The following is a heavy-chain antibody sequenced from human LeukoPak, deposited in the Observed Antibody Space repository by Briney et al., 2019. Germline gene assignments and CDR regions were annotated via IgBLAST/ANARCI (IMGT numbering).Heavy chain of an antibody. D-gene: IGHD3-22*01. J-gene: IGHJ4*02. Sequence: DSMKGRFTISRDNAKNSLYLRMNSLRDEDTAVYYCARDPYSSLYYFDYWGQGTLVTVSS. CDR3: ARDPYSSLYYFDY. V-gene: IGHV3-7*01.